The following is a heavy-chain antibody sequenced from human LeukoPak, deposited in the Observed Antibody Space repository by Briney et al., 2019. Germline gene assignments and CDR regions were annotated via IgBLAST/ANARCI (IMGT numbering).Heavy chain of an antibody. Sequence: GRSLRLSCAASGFTFSSFAMHWVRQAPGKGLEWVAIISSDGGNKYYADSVKGRFTISRDNSKNTLYLQMNSLRAEDTAVYYCARGTFGKGWSYFFYGMDVWGQGTTGTVSS. J-gene: IGHJ6*02. CDR3: ARGTFGKGWSYFFYGMDV. V-gene: IGHV3-30*04. CDR2: ISSDGGNK. CDR1: GFTFSSFA. D-gene: IGHD2/OR15-2a*01.